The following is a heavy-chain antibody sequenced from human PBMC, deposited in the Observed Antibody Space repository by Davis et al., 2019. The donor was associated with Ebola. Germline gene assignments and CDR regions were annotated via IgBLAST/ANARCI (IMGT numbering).Heavy chain of an antibody. Sequence: ASVQVSCKASGYTFTSYAMHWVRQAPGQRLEWMGWINAGNGNTKYSQKFQGRVTITRDTSASTAYMELSSLRSEDTAVYYCARDVLLWFRELAGDAFDIWGQGTMVTVSS. CDR2: INAGNGNT. CDR3: ARDVLLWFRELAGDAFDI. V-gene: IGHV1-3*01. J-gene: IGHJ3*02. D-gene: IGHD3-10*01. CDR1: GYTFTSYA.